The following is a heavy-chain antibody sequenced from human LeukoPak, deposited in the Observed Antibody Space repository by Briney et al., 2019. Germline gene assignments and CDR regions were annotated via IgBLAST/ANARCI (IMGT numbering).Heavy chain of an antibody. V-gene: IGHV3-11*05. J-gene: IGHJ4*02. CDR1: GFTFSDYY. CDR3: ARERIAAAGTSYYFDY. Sequence: PGGSLRLSCAASGFTFSDYYMNWIRQAPGKGLEWVSYISSSSSSTNYADSVKGRFTISRDSAKNSLYLQMNSLRAEDTAVYYCARERIAAAGTSYYFDYWGQGTLVTVSS. CDR2: ISSSSSST. D-gene: IGHD6-13*01.